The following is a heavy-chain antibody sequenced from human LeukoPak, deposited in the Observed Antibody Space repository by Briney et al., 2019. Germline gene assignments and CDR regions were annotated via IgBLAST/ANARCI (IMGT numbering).Heavy chain of an antibody. CDR3: ARMNRGGVRAVMFDP. CDR2: IRGRAYGGTT. J-gene: IGHJ5*02. D-gene: IGHD3-10*01. Sequence: GGSLRLSCTTSGFNLGDYDMSWVRQGPGRGLEWVGFIRGRAYGGTTEYATSVRGTFIISRDNAKGIAYLQMNSLKTEDTAVYYCARMNRGGVRAVMFDPWGQGTLVTVSS. V-gene: IGHV3-49*04. CDR1: GFNLGDYD.